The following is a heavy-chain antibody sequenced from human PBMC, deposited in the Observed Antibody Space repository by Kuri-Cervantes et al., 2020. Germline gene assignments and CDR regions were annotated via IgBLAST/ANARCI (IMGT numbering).Heavy chain of an antibody. Sequence: GESLKISCAASGFTFSNYWMSWVRQAPGKGLEWVGRIKSKTDGGTTDYAAPVKGRFIISRDDSKNTLYVQMNSLKTEDTAVYYCTTEFYYDSGSYYGDYWGQGTLVTVSS. V-gene: IGHV3-15*01. CDR1: GFTFSNYW. CDR2: IKSKTDGGTT. CDR3: TTEFYYDSGSYYGDY. D-gene: IGHD3-10*01. J-gene: IGHJ4*02.